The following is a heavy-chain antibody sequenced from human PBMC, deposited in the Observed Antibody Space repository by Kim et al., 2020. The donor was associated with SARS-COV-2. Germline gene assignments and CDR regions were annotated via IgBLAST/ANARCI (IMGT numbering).Heavy chain of an antibody. V-gene: IGHV1-18*01. CDR1: GYTFTSYG. CDR3: ARSGYGSGSYYNFPNLEFNDY. CDR2: ISAYNGNT. Sequence: ASVKVSCKASGYTFTSYGISWVRQAPGQGLEWMGWISAYNGNTNYAQKLQGRVTMTTDTSTSTAYMELRSLRSDDTAVYYCARSGYGSGSYYNFPNLEFNDYWGQGTLVTVSS. J-gene: IGHJ4*02. D-gene: IGHD3-10*01.